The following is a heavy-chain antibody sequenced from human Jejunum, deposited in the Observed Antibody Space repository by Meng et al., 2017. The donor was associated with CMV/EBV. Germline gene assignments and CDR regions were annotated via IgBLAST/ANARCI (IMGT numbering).Heavy chain of an antibody. CDR3: ARLLEAYCSSTSCSGYYGMDV. J-gene: IGHJ6*02. Sequence: YSINWVRQAPGKCLECVSYISSSSSAIYYADSVKGRFTISRDNAKNSLYLQMNSLRAEDTAVYYCARLLEAYCSSTSCSGYYGMDVWGQGTTVTVSS. CDR1: YS. V-gene: IGHV3-48*04. D-gene: IGHD2-2*01. CDR2: ISSSSSAI.